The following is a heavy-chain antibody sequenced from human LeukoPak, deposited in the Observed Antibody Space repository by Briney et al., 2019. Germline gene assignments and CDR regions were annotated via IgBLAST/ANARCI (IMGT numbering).Heavy chain of an antibody. D-gene: IGHD6-19*01. CDR2: ISSSSSYI. CDR3: ARGLAVAGAIIDY. Sequence: GGSLRLSCAASGFTFSSYSMNWVREAPGKGLEWVSSISSSSSYIYYADSVKGRFTISRDNAKNSLYLQMNSLRAEDTAVYYCARGLAVAGAIIDYWGQGTLVTVSS. V-gene: IGHV3-21*01. CDR1: GFTFSSYS. J-gene: IGHJ4*02.